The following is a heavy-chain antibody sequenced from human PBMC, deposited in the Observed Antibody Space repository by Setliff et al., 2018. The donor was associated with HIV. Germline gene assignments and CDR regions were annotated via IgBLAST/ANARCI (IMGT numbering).Heavy chain of an antibody. V-gene: IGHV4-59*12. J-gene: IGHJ4*02. D-gene: IGHD3-3*01. CDR2: IYYGGST. Sequence: TLSLTCTVSGDSITTNYWSWVRQSPGKGLEWIGSIYYGGSTNYNPSLKSRVTISLDTSRNQVFLNLTSVTAADTAVYFCARETDVSTSWFGGYYFDFWGQGTVVTVSS. CDR3: ARETDVSTSWFGGYYFDF. CDR1: GDSITTNY.